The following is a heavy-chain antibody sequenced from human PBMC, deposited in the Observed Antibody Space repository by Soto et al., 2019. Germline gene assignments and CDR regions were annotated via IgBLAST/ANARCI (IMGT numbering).Heavy chain of an antibody. CDR3: ARDSSLYCSGGSCLAFDI. J-gene: IGHJ3*02. CDR2: IYYSGST. CDR1: GGSISSVGYY. D-gene: IGHD2-15*01. Sequence: PSETLSLTSTVSGGSISSVGYYWSWIRQHPGKGLEWIGYIYYSGSTYYNPSLKSRVTISVDTSKNQFSLKLSSVTAADTAVYYCARDSSLYCSGGSCLAFDIWGQGTMVTVSS. V-gene: IGHV4-31*03.